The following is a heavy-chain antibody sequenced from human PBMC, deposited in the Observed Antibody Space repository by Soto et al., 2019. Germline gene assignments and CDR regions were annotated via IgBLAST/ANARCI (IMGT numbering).Heavy chain of an antibody. CDR2: ISHDGNNK. Sequence: GESLKISCAASGFTFNRHPLHWVRQAPGKGLEWVAVISHDGNNKYYADSVKGRFTISRDNSMNMLYLQMHGLRTEDTAIFYCARPAGHIYATLHGPFDHWGKEALFTVAS. CDR3: ARPAGHIYATLHGPFDH. J-gene: IGHJ4*02. D-gene: IGHD2-8*01. V-gene: IGHV3-30-3*01. CDR1: GFTFNRHP.